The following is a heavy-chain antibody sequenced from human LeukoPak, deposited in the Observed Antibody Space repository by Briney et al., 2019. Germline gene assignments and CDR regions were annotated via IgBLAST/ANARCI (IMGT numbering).Heavy chain of an antibody. CDR1: GYTFTGYY. J-gene: IGHJ6*02. CDR2: INPNSGGT. V-gene: IGHV1-2*04. Sequence: GASVTVSCTASGYTFTGYYMHWVRQAPGQGLEWMGWINPNSGGTNYAQKFQGWVTMTRDTSISTAYMELSRLRSDDTAVYYCARADRGYSYGYPYYYGMDVWGQGTTVTVSS. CDR3: ARADRGYSYGYPYYYGMDV. D-gene: IGHD5-18*01.